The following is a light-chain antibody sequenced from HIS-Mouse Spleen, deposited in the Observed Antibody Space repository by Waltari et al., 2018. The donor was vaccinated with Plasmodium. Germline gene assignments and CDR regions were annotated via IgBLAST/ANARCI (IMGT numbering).Light chain of an antibody. CDR1: SSDVGSYNL. V-gene: IGLV2-23*01. CDR2: EGS. J-gene: IGLJ2*01. Sequence: QSALTQPASVSGSPGQSITISCTGTSSDVGSYNLVSWYQPHPGKAPKHMIYEGSKRPSGVSNRCSGSKSGNTASLTSSGLQAEDEADYYCCSYAGSRVFGGGTKLTVL. CDR3: CSYAGSRV.